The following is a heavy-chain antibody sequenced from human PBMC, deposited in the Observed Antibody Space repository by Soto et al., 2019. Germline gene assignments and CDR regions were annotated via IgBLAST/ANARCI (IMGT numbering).Heavy chain of an antibody. J-gene: IGHJ6*02. Sequence: GGSLRLSCAASGFTFSSYDMHWVRQATGKGLEWVSAIGTAGDTYYPGSVKGRFTISRENAKNSLYLQMNSLRAEDTAVYYCARGNHDYGDYYYYYGMDVWGQGTTVTVSS. CDR3: ARGNHDYGDYYYYYGMDV. D-gene: IGHD4-17*01. CDR1: GFTFSSYD. CDR2: IGTAGDT. V-gene: IGHV3-13*01.